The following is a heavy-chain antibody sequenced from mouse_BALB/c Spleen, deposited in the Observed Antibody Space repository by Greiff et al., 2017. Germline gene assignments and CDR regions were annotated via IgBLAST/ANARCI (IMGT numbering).Heavy chain of an antibody. Sequence: EVQGVESGGGLVKPGGSLKLSCAASGFTFSDYYMYWVRQTPEKRLEWVATISDGGSYTYYPDSVKGRFTISRDNAKNNLYLQMSSLKSEDTAMYYCARDREANYRDDEVADWGQGTLVTVSA. J-gene: IGHJ3*01. V-gene: IGHV5-4*02. CDR3: ARDREANYRDDEVAD. CDR1: GFTFSDYY. CDR2: ISDGGSYT. D-gene: IGHD2-14*01.